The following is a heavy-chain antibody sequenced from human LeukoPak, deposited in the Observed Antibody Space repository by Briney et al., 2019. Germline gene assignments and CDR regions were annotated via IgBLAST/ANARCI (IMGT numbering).Heavy chain of an antibody. D-gene: IGHD3-3*01. V-gene: IGHV3-9*01. CDR1: GFTFDDYA. CDR2: ISWNSGSI. Sequence: GGSLRLSCAASGFTFDDYAMHWVRQAPGKGLEWVSGISWNSGSIGYADSVKGRFTISRDNAKNSLYLQMNSLRAEDTAVYYCARYDSFDYWGQGTLVTVSS. CDR3: ARYDSFDY. J-gene: IGHJ4*02.